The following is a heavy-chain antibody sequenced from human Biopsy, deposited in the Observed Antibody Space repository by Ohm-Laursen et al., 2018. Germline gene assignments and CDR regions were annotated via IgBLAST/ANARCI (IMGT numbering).Heavy chain of an antibody. CDR3: ARVPLPGIGAAYQGRFLYGMDV. CDR1: GGSFNGYF. D-gene: IGHD6-13*01. V-gene: IGHV4-34*01. CDR2: ITQSGST. Sequence: GTLSLTWAVYGGSFNGYFWSWIRQPPGKGLEWIGDITQSGSTNYSPSLKSRVTISVDTAKKQFSLSLRSVTAADTSVYYCARVPLPGIGAAYQGRFLYGMDVWGQGTTVSVSS. J-gene: IGHJ6*02.